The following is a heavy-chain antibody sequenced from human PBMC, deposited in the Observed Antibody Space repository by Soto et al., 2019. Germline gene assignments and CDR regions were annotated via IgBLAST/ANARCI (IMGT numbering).Heavy chain of an antibody. CDR1: GFTFISYG. Sequence: GGSLRLSCAASGFTFISYGMHFFRHTPCKGLEWVAVISYGGSNKYYADSVKGRFTISRDNSKNTLYLQMNSLRAEDTAVYYCAKVDVAAAGYHPFDYWGQGTLVTVSS. CDR2: ISYGGSNK. V-gene: IGHV3-30*18. CDR3: AKVDVAAAGYHPFDY. D-gene: IGHD6-13*01. J-gene: IGHJ4*01.